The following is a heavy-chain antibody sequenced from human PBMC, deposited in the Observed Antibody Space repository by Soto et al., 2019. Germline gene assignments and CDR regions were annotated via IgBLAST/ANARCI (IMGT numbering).Heavy chain of an antibody. CDR3: ARVGCTSTSCYYLFDF. J-gene: IGHJ4*02. CDR1: GFTFGDHD. V-gene: IGHV3-49*03. Sequence: PGGSLRLSCTPSGFTFGDHDMSWLRQAPGKGLEWLGFIRGKAYGGTTEYAASVKGRFAMSRDDSQGIAYLQMNSLKTEDTAVYYCARVGCTSTSCYYLFDFWGQGSLVTVSS. D-gene: IGHD2-2*01. CDR2: IRGKAYGGTT.